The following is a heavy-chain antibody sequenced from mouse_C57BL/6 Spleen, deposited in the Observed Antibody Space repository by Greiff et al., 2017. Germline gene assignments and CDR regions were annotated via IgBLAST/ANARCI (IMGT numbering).Heavy chain of an antibody. V-gene: IGHV5-6*01. Sequence: EVKLMESGGDLVKPGGSLKLSCAASGFTFSSYGMSWVRQTPDKRLEWVATISSGGSYTYYPDSVKGRFTISRDNAKNTLYLQMSSLKSEDTAMYYCARHGGGYGNWYFDVWGTGTTVTGSS. D-gene: IGHD2-1*01. CDR1: GFTFSSYG. J-gene: IGHJ1*03. CDR3: ARHGGGYGNWYFDV. CDR2: ISSGGSYT.